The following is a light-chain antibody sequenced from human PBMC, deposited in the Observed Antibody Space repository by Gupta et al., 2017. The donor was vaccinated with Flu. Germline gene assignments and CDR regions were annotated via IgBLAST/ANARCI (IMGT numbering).Light chain of an antibody. V-gene: IGKV3-11*01. CDR2: DAS. Sequence: EIVLTQSPATLSLSPGERGTLSCRASQSVGIHLAWYQQKPGQAPRLLIYDASNRATGTPARFSGSGSGTDFTLTISSREPEDFAVYYCQQRSNWPPFTFGPGTKVDLK. J-gene: IGKJ3*01. CDR1: QSVGIH. CDR3: QQRSNWPPFT.